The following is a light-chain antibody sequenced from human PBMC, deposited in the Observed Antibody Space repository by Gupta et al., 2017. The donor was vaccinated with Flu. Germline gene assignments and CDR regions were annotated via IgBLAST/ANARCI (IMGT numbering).Light chain of an antibody. CDR2: DDS. Sequence: YVLTQPPSVSVAPGPTATITCGGNKIGYKRVHWYQQKPGQAPVLVVYDDSVRPAGIPERFSGSGSGDTATLTVSRVEAGDEADYYCQVWDSGADVFGTGTRVTVL. J-gene: IGLJ1*01. CDR1: KIGYKR. V-gene: IGLV3-21*02. CDR3: QVWDSGADV.